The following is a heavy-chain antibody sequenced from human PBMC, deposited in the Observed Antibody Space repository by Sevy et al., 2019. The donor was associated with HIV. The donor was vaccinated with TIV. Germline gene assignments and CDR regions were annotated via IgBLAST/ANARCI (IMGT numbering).Heavy chain of an antibody. J-gene: IGHJ6*02. CDR1: GFTFGDYA. Sequence: GGSLRLSCTASGFTFGDYAMSWFRQAPGKGLEWVGFIRSKAYGGTTEYAASVKARFTISRDDSKSIAYLQMNSLKTEDTAVYYCTRGAEKGYEFWSGYYTSALYGMDVWGQGTTVTVSS. D-gene: IGHD3-3*01. CDR2: IRSKAYGGTT. CDR3: TRGAEKGYEFWSGYYTSALYGMDV. V-gene: IGHV3-49*03.